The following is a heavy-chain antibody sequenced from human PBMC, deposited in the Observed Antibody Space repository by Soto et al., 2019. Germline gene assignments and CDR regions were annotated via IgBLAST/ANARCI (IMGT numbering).Heavy chain of an antibody. J-gene: IGHJ6*02. CDR3: AREGEEEAVAAQSYYYYGMDV. CDR2: IIPILGIA. Sequence: GASVKVSCKASGGTFSSYTISWVRQAPGQGLEWMGRIIPILGIANYAQKFQGRVTITADKSTSTAYMELSSLRSEDTAVYYCAREGEEEAVAAQSYYYYGMDVWGQGTTVTVSS. D-gene: IGHD6-19*01. CDR1: GGTFSSYT. V-gene: IGHV1-69*04.